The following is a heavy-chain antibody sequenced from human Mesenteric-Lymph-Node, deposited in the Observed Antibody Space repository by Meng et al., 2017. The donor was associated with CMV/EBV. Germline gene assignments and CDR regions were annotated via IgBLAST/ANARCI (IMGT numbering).Heavy chain of an antibody. CDR2: ISGSGGST. J-gene: IGHJ3*02. V-gene: IGHV3-23*01. Sequence: GGSLRLSCVGSGFTFSSYAMSWVRQAPGKGLEWVSAISGSGGSTYYADSVKGWFIISRDNSKNTVYLQMNSLRAEDTAVYYCARENCDGDCYTFDIWGQGTMVTVSS. CDR1: GFTFSSYA. CDR3: ARENCDGDCYTFDI. D-gene: IGHD2-21*01.